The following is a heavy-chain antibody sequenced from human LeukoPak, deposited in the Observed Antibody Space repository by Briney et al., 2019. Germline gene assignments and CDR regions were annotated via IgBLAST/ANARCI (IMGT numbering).Heavy chain of an antibody. CDR1: GFTFSSYW. V-gene: IGHV3-7*01. J-gene: IGHJ6*03. D-gene: IGHD2-15*01. CDR2: IKQDGSEK. Sequence: PGGSLRLSCAASGFTFSSYWMSWVRQAPGKGLEWVANIKQDGSEKYYVDSVKGRFTISRDNAKNSLYLQMNSLRAEDTAVYYCAREAATTYYYYYYMDVWGKGTTVTVSS. CDR3: AREAATTYYYYYYMDV.